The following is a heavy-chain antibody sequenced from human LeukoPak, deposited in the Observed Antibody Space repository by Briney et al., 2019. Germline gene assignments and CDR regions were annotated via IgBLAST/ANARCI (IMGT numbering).Heavy chain of an antibody. Sequence: SETLSLTCTVSGGSISSYYWSWIRQPPGKGLEWIGYIYYSGSTNYNPSLKSRVTISVDTSKNQFSLKLSSVTAADTAVYYCARHVTGYRSYWYFDLWGRGTLVTVSS. CDR1: GGSISSYY. J-gene: IGHJ2*01. V-gene: IGHV4-59*08. D-gene: IGHD3-9*01. CDR2: IYYSGST. CDR3: ARHVTGYRSYWYFDL.